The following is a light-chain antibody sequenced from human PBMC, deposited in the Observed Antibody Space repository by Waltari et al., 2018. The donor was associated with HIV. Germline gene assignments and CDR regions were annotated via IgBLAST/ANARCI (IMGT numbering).Light chain of an antibody. CDR1: RTVFYSSDNQNY. J-gene: IGKJ4*01. Sequence: DIVMTQSPDSLTVSLGERATINCTSSRTVFYSSDNQNYLAWYLQRPGQSPKVLIFWASTRACGVSDRFRGSGSGTHFSLTLSSLQADDVGIYYCQQYYTVPPTFGGGTKVEI. V-gene: IGKV4-1*01. CDR2: WAS. CDR3: QQYYTVPPT.